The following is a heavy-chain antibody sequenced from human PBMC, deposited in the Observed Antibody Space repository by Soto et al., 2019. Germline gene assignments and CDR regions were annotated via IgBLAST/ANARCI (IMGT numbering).Heavy chain of an antibody. CDR1: GFTFSSYS. D-gene: IGHD6-19*01. CDR3: AKEYEYRSGWERIDY. CDR2: ISSSSSTI. J-gene: IGHJ4*02. Sequence: GGSLRLSCAASGFTFSSYSMNWVRQAPGKGLEWVSYISSSSSTIYYADSVKGRFTISRDNAKNSLYLQMNSLRAEDTAVYYCAKEYEYRSGWERIDYWGQGTLVTVSS. V-gene: IGHV3-48*01.